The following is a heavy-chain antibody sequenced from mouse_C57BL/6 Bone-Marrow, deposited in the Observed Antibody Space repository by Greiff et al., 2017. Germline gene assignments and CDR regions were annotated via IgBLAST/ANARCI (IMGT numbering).Heavy chain of an antibody. Sequence: EVMLVESGGGLVQPGGSLKLSCAASGFTFSDYYMYWVRQTPEKRLEWVAYISNGGGSTYYPDTVKGRFTISRDNAKNTLYLQMSRLKSEDTAMYYCASPDGYSYYYYAMDYWGQGTSVTVSS. V-gene: IGHV5-12*01. CDR2: ISNGGGST. D-gene: IGHD2-3*01. CDR3: ASPDGYSYYYYAMDY. J-gene: IGHJ4*01. CDR1: GFTFSDYY.